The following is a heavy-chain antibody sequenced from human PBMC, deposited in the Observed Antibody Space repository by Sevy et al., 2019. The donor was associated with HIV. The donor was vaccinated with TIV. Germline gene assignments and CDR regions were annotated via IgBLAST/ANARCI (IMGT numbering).Heavy chain of an antibody. J-gene: IGHJ6*02. CDR2: INPNSGGT. D-gene: IGHD3-10*01. Sequence: ASVKVSCKASGYTFTGYYMHWVRQAPGQGLEWMGWINPNSGGTNYAQKFQGRVTMTRDTSISTAYMELSRLRSDDTAVYYCARDRIPLWFGEYTYYYYGMDVWGQGTTVTVSS. V-gene: IGHV1-2*02. CDR1: GYTFTGYY. CDR3: ARDRIPLWFGEYTYYYYGMDV.